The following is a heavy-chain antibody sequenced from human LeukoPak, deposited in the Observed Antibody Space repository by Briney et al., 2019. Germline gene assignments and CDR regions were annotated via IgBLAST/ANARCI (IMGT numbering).Heavy chain of an antibody. J-gene: IGHJ4*02. D-gene: IGHD2-15*01. Sequence: GGSLRLSRAASGLTFSSYAMSWVHQAPGKGLEWVSVISGSGDNTYYADSVKGRFTISRDNSKNTLYLQMNSLRAEDTAVYYCAKDSSASCYSPLDYWGQGTLVTVSS. V-gene: IGHV3-23*01. CDR2: ISGSGDNT. CDR1: GLTFSSYA. CDR3: AKDSSASCYSPLDY.